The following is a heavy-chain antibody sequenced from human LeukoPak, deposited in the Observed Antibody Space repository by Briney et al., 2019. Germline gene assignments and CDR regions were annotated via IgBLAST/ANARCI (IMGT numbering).Heavy chain of an antibody. CDR1: GFTFSSYA. V-gene: IGHV3-23*01. CDR3: ARDESFYGSGRYY. D-gene: IGHD3-10*01. CDR2: ISGSGGST. Sequence: GGSLRLSCAASGFTFSSYAMSWVRQAPGKGLEWVSGISGSGGSTYYADSVKGRFTISRDNSKNTLYLQMNSLRAEDTAVYYCARDESFYGSGRYYWGQGTLVTVSS. J-gene: IGHJ4*02.